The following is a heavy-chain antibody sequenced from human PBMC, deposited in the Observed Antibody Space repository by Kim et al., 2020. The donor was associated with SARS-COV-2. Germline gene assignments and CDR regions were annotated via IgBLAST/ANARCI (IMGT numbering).Heavy chain of an antibody. V-gene: IGHV3-48*03. CDR1: GFTFSSYE. CDR2: ISSSGSTI. Sequence: GGSLRLSCAASGFTFSSYEMNWVRQAPGKGLEWVSYISSSGSTIYYADSVKGRFTISRDNAKNSLYLQMNSLRAEDTAVYYCARNRGQQLGGHYYYYGMDVWGQGTTVTVSS. CDR3: ARNRGQQLGGHYYYYGMDV. J-gene: IGHJ6*02. D-gene: IGHD6-13*01.